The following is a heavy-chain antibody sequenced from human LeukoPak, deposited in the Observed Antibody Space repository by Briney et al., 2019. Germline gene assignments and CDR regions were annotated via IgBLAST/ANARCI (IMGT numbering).Heavy chain of an antibody. Sequence: ASVKVSCKASGYTFTSYYMHWVRHAPGQGLEWMGIINPSGGSTSYAQKFQGRVTMTRDTSTSTVYMELSSLRSEDTAVYYCARDRYYYDSSGYLRGTSFDYWGQGILVTVSS. CDR3: ARDRYYYDSSGYLRGTSFDY. J-gene: IGHJ4*02. CDR2: INPSGGST. D-gene: IGHD3-22*01. CDR1: GYTFTSYY. V-gene: IGHV1-46*01.